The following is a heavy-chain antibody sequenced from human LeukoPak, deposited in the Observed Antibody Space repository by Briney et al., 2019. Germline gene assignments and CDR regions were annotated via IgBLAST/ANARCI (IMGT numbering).Heavy chain of an antibody. Sequence: GGSLRLSCAASGFTFTNAWMNWVRQAPGKGLEWVGRIKSKADGETIDYAAPVKGRFTFSRDDSKDMLYLQMNSLKSEDTAVYYCSTLTSRGLSDSWGQGTLVTVSS. J-gene: IGHJ4*02. CDR1: GFTFTNAW. CDR2: IKSKADGETI. D-gene: IGHD1-20*01. V-gene: IGHV3-15*07. CDR3: STLTSRGLSDS.